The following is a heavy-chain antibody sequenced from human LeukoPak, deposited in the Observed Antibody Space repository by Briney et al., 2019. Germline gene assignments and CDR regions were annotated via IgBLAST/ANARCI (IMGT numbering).Heavy chain of an antibody. J-gene: IGHJ4*02. CDR1: GVTFCTYW. D-gene: IGHD4-23*01. Sequence: GGSLRLSCAASGVTFCTYWMHWVRQPPGKGLEWVSSISTSSSYIYYADSVKGRFTISRDNAKNSLYLQMNSLRAEDTAVFYCARLRWEQTGYSSDYWGQGTLVTVSS. V-gene: IGHV3-21*06. CDR3: ARLRWEQTGYSSDY. CDR2: ISTSSSYI.